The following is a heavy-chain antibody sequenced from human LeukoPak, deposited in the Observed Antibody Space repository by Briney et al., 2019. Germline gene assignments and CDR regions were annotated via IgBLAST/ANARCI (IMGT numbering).Heavy chain of an antibody. CDR1: GGSISSGGYY. D-gene: IGHD6-13*01. J-gene: IGHJ6*04. CDR2: IYYSGST. V-gene: IGHV4-31*03. Sequence: SETLSLTCTVSGGSISSGGYYWSWIRQHPGKGLEWIGYIYYSGSTYYNPSLKSRVTISVDTSKNQFSLKLSSVTAADTAVYYCARGIRSSSSWGVDYGMDVWGKGTTVTVSS. CDR3: ARGIRSSSSWGVDYGMDV.